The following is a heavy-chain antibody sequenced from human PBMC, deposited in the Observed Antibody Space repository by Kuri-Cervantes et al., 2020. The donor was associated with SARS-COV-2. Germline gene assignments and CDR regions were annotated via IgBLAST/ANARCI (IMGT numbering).Heavy chain of an antibody. CDR2: IYYSGST. J-gene: IGHJ5*02. CDR3: ARDFSHWFDP. D-gene: IGHD2/OR15-2a*01. V-gene: IGHV4-59*01. Sequence: SETLSLTCTVSGGSISSYYWTWIRRPAGKGLEWIGYIYYSGSTNYNPSLKSRVTISVDTSKNQFSLKLSSVTAADTAVYYCARDFSHWFDPWGQGTLVTVSS. CDR1: GGSISSYY.